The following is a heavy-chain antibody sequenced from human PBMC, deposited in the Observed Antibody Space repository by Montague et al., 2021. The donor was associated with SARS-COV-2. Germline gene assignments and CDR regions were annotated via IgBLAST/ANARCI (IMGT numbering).Heavy chain of an antibody. D-gene: IGHD6-19*01. V-gene: IGHV4-61*01. CDR3: ARDRPAVAATFYYYYYGMDV. CDR2: VRYYTSA. Sequence: SETLSLTCTVSGGSISSCSYYWIRQPPPAGLGLIWYVRYYTSASYNHSLTRQIPVTISRDTSKNQLSLKLSSVTAADTAVYYCARDRPAVAATFYYYYYGMDVWGQGTTVTVSS. J-gene: IGHJ6*02. CDR1: GGSISSCSY.